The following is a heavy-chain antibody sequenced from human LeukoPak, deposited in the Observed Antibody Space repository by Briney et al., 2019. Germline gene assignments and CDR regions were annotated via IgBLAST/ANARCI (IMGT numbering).Heavy chain of an antibody. CDR3: ARDRGWGGYGDY. D-gene: IGHD5-12*01. J-gene: IGHJ4*02. CDR1: GFTFDDYG. Sequence: GGSLRLSCAASGFTFDDYGMSWVRQAPGKGLEWVSGISWNGGSTGYVDSVKGRFTISRDNARKSLYLQMNSLRAEDTALYYCARDRGWGGYGDYWGQGTLVTVSS. CDR2: ISWNGGST. V-gene: IGHV3-20*04.